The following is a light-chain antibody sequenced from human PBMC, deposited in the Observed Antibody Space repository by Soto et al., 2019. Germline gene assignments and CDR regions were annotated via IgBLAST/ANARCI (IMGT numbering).Light chain of an antibody. CDR1: QGIGIY. Sequence: DIQMTQSPSSLSASFGDRVTMTCRASQGIGIYLAWFQQRPGNTPKLLIYAASTLQSRVPSRFSGSGSVTDFTLTISSLQPEDVATYYCQKYNIAPLTFGGGTRVEIK. CDR2: AAS. J-gene: IGKJ4*01. CDR3: QKYNIAPLT. V-gene: IGKV1-27*01.